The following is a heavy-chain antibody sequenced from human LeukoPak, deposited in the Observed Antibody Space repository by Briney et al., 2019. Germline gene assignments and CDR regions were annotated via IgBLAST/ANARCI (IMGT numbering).Heavy chain of an antibody. J-gene: IGHJ4*02. D-gene: IGHD3-16*01. CDR3: ARELGTDGGS. CDR2: INQDGSEK. Sequence: GGSLRLSCSASQLTFSRHWMSWVRQAPGKGLEWVANINQDGSEKHYVDSVKGRFTISRDNAKNSLYLQMNSLRAEDTAVYFCARELGTDGGSWGQGTLVTVSS. V-gene: IGHV3-7*01. CDR1: QLTFSRHW.